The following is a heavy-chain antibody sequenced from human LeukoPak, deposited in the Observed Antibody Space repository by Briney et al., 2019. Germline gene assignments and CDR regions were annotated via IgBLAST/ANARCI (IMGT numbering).Heavy chain of an antibody. D-gene: IGHD5-12*01. V-gene: IGHV5-51*01. CDR3: ARLVRSSGYGMDV. CDR2: IYPGDSDT. CDR1: GYGFTSYW. J-gene: IGHJ6*04. Sequence: GESLQISCKGSGYGFTSYWIGWVRRMPGKGRGWRGIIYPGDSDTRYSPSFQGQVTISADKSISTAYLQWSSLKASDTAMYYCARLVRSSGYGMDVWGKGTTVTVSS.